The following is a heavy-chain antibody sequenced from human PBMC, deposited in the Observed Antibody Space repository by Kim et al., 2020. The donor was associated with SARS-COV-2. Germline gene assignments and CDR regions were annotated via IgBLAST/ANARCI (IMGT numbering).Heavy chain of an antibody. J-gene: IGHJ4*02. D-gene: IGHD6-6*01. CDR3: ATVSPRIAARRGYFDY. Sequence: ASVKVSCKVSGYTLTELSMHWVRQAPGKGLEWMGGFDPEDGETIYAQKFQGRVTMTEDTSTDTAYMELSSLRSEDTAVYYCATVSPRIAARRGYFDYWGQGTLVTVSS. V-gene: IGHV1-24*01. CDR2: FDPEDGET. CDR1: GYTLTELS.